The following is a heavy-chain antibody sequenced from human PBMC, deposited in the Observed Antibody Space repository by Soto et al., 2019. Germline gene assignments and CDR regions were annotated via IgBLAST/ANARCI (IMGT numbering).Heavy chain of an antibody. CDR2: ISSSSSYI. D-gene: IGHD2-15*01. CDR3: ARDRYLGCGGGSCYFSDY. J-gene: IGHJ4*02. V-gene: IGHV3-21*01. CDR1: GFTFSSYS. Sequence: EVQLVESGGGLVKPGGSLRLSCAASGFTFSSYSMNWVRQAPGKGLEWVSSISSSSSYIYYADSVKGRFTISRDNAKNSLYLQMNSLRAEDTAVYYCARDRYLGCGGGSCYFSDYWGQGTLVTVSS.